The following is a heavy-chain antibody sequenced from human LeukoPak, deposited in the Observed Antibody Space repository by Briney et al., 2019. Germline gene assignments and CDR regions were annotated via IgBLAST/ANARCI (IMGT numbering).Heavy chain of an antibody. CDR1: GGTFSNYG. CDR3: ARHSGSGWQALGY. V-gene: IGHV1-18*04. CDR2: TSYNGNT. D-gene: IGHD6-19*01. Sequence: ASVKVSCKASGGTFSNYGISWVRQAPGLGLEWMGWTSYNGNTNYAQKFQDRVTMTTDTSTTAAYMELRSLESDDTAVYYCARHSGSGWQALGYWGQGTLVTVSS. J-gene: IGHJ4*02.